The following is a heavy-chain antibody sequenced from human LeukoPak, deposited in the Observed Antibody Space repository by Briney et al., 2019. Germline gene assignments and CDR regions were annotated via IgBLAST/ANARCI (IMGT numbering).Heavy chain of an antibody. V-gene: IGHV1-2*06. CDR2: ISPNSGGT. CDR1: GYTFTGYY. Sequence: APVKVSCKASGYTFTGYYMHWVRQAPGQGLEWMGRISPNSGGTNYAQKFQGRVTMTRDTSISTAYMELSRLRSDDTAVYYCARGGYSYGLYYFDYWGRGTLVTVSS. CDR3: ARGGYSYGLYYFDY. J-gene: IGHJ4*02. D-gene: IGHD5-18*01.